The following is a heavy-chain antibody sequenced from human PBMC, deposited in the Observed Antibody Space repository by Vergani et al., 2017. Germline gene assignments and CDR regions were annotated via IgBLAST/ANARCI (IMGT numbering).Heavy chain of an antibody. CDR1: GFTFDDYG. D-gene: IGHD6-13*01. V-gene: IGHV4-59*01. J-gene: IGHJ5*02. Sequence: VQLVESGGGVVRPGGSLRLSCAASGFTFDDYGMSWVRQAPGKGLEWIGYIYYRGTTNYNPSLKSRVTISLDTSKNQFSLKLTSVTAADTAVYYCARARMSGSSWYFNWFDPWGQGTLVTVSS. CDR3: ARARMSGSSWYFNWFDP. CDR2: IYYRGTT.